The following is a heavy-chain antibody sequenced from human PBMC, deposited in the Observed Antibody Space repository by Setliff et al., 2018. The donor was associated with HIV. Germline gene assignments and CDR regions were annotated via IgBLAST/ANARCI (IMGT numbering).Heavy chain of an antibody. CDR1: GGSISSSSYY. V-gene: IGHV4-39*07. Sequence: PSETLSLTCTVSGGSISSSSYYWGWIRQPPGKGLEWIGSIYYSGSTYYNPSLKSRLTISVDTSKDQFSLRLTSVTAADTAVYYCARVLDPTYYDFWRFDPWGQGTLVTVSS. D-gene: IGHD3-3*01. CDR3: ARVLDPTYYDFWRFDP. CDR2: IYYSGST. J-gene: IGHJ5*02.